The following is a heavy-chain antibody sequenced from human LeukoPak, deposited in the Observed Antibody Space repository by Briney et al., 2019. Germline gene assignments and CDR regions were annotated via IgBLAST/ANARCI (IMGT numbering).Heavy chain of an antibody. D-gene: IGHD6-13*01. J-gene: IGHJ5*02. Sequence: ASVKVSCKASGYTFTGYYMHWVRQASGQGLEWMGWINPNSGGTNYAQKFQGRVTMTRDTSISTAYMELSRLRSDDTAVYYCARDVAAAGPRGWFDPWGQGTLVTVSS. CDR2: INPNSGGT. V-gene: IGHV1-2*02. CDR3: ARDVAAAGPRGWFDP. CDR1: GYTFTGYY.